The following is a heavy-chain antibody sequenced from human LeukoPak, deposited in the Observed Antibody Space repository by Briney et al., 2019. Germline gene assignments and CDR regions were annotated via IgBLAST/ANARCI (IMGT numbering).Heavy chain of an antibody. Sequence: PGGSLRLSCAASGFTFSSYSMNWVRQAPGKGLEWVSSISSSSSYIYYADSAKGRFTISRDNAKNSLYLQMNSLRAEDTAVYYCARDIGFVDLPLSSSWYEDYWGQGTLVTVSS. CDR3: ARDIGFVDLPLSSSWYEDY. J-gene: IGHJ4*02. V-gene: IGHV3-21*01. CDR1: GFTFSSYS. D-gene: IGHD6-13*01. CDR2: ISSSSSYI.